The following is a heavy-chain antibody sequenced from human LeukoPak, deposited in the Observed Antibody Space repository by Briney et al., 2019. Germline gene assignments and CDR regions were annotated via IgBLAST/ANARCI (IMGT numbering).Heavy chain of an antibody. CDR2: ISWNSGSI. D-gene: IGHD6-6*01. Sequence: PGGSLRLSCAASGFTFDDYAMHWVRQAPGKGLEWVSGISWNSGSIGYADSVKGRFTISRDNAKNSLYLQMNSLRAEDTALYYCAKDGQYSSSRLDYWGQGTLVTVSS. V-gene: IGHV3-9*01. J-gene: IGHJ4*02. CDR1: GFTFDDYA. CDR3: AKDGQYSSSRLDY.